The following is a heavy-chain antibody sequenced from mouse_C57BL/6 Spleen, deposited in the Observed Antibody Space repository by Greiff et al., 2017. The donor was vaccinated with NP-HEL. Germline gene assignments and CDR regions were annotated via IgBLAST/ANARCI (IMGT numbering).Heavy chain of an antibody. CDR2: IRNKANNHAT. CDR1: GFTFSDAW. D-gene: IGHD2-10*02. J-gene: IGHJ3*01. CDR3: TRPEYGKGFAY. V-gene: IGHV6-6*01. Sequence: EVKLMESGGGLVQPGGSMKLSCAASGFTFSDAWMDWVRQSPEKGLEWVAEIRNKANNHATYYAESVKGRFTISRDDSKSSVYLQMNSLGAEDTGIYYCTRPEYGKGFAYWGQGTLVTVSA.